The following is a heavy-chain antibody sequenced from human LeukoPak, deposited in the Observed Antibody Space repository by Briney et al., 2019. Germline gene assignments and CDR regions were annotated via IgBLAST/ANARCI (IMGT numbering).Heavy chain of an antibody. CDR3: AREAGATTRAGDDAFDI. CDR2: VNPNSGNT. D-gene: IGHD1-26*01. CDR1: GYTFTSYD. Sequence: ASVKVSCKASGYTFTSYDINWVRQATGQGLEWMGWVNPNSGNTGYAQKFQGRVTITRNTSISTAYMELSSLRSEDTAVYYCAREAGATTRAGDDAFDIWGQGTMVTVSS. J-gene: IGHJ3*02. V-gene: IGHV1-8*03.